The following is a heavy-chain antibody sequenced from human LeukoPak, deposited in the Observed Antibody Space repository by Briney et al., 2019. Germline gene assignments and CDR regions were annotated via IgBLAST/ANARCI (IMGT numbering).Heavy chain of an antibody. J-gene: IGHJ4*02. V-gene: IGHV3-23*01. CDR1: GFTFSSYA. CDR3: AKEGVVVISNYFDY. D-gene: IGHD3-22*01. Sequence: GGCLSLACAASGFTFSSYAMSWVRQAPGKGLEWVSAISGSGGSTYYADSVQGRVTISRDNSKNTLYLQMNSLRAEDTAVYYCAKEGVVVISNYFDYWGQGTLVTVSS. CDR2: ISGSGGST.